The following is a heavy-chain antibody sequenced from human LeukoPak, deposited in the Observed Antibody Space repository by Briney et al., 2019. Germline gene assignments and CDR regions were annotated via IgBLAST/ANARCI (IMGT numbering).Heavy chain of an antibody. CDR2: XXPIFGTA. Sequence: VXXSCKASGGTFSSYAISWVRQAPGQGLEWMGXXXPIFGTANYAQKFQGRVTITADKSTSTAYMELSSLRSEDTAAYYCARVRIGYQLLRRFDAFDIWGQGTMVTVSS. CDR3: ARVRIGYQLLRRFDAFDI. CDR1: GGTFSSYA. V-gene: IGHV1-69*06. D-gene: IGHD2-2*01. J-gene: IGHJ3*02.